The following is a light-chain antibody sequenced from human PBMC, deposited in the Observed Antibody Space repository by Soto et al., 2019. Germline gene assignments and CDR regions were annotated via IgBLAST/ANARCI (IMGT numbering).Light chain of an antibody. CDR1: SSDVGGYNY. CDR3: SSYISDTARV. Sequence: QSVLTQPASVSGSPGQSITISCTGTSSDVGGYNYVSWYQQNPGKAPKLMIFEVSNRPSGVSNRFSGSKSGNTASLTISGLQAEDEADYYCSSYISDTARVFGTGTKVTGL. J-gene: IGLJ1*01. V-gene: IGLV2-14*01. CDR2: EVS.